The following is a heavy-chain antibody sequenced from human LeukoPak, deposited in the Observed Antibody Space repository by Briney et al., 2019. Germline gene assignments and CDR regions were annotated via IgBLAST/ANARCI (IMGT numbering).Heavy chain of an antibody. CDR2: ISAYNGNT. CDR1: GYTFTSYG. Sequence: GASVKVSCKASGYTFTSYGISWVRQAPGQGLEWMGWISAYNGNTNYAQKLQGRVTMTTDTSTSAAYMELRSLRSDDTAVYYCARDRAPWAGIAVAGPDYWGQGTLVTVSS. V-gene: IGHV1-18*01. J-gene: IGHJ4*02. CDR3: ARDRAPWAGIAVAGPDY. D-gene: IGHD6-19*01.